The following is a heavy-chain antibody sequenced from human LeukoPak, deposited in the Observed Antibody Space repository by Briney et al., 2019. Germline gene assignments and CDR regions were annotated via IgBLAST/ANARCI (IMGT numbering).Heavy chain of an antibody. CDR2: ISGSGGST. CDR1: GFTFSSYA. CDR3: AKDLVRLVRVSDY. V-gene: IGHV3-23*01. D-gene: IGHD6-6*01. J-gene: IGHJ4*02. Sequence: GGSLRLPCAASGFTFSSYAMSWVRQAPGKGLEWVSAISGSGGSTYYADSVKGRFTISRDNSKNTLYLQMNSLRAEDTAVYYCAKDLVRLVRVSDYWGQGTLVTVSS.